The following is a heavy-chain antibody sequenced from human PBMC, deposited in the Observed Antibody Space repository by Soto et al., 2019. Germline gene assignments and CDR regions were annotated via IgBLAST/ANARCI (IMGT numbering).Heavy chain of an antibody. J-gene: IGHJ6*02. CDR1: GYTFTSYD. CDR2: MNPNSGNT. V-gene: IGHV1-8*01. D-gene: IGHD6-13*01. CDR3: ARGLSSSWYFDYYYYGMDV. Sequence: ASVKVSCKASGYTFTSYDINWVRQATGQGLEWMGWMNPNSGNTGYAQKFQGRVTMTRNTSISTAYMELSSLRSEDTAVYYCARGLSSSWYFDYYYYGMDVWGQGTTVTVSS.